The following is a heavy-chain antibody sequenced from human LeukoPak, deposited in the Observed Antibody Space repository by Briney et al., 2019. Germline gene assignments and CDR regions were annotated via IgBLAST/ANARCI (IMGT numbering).Heavy chain of an antibody. CDR3: ARRYDFWSGSWFDP. V-gene: IGHV4-34*01. Sequence: PSETLSLTCAVYGGSFSGYYWSWIRQPPGKGLEWIGEINHSGSTNYNPSLKSRVTISVDTSKNQFSLKLSSVTAADTAVYYCARRYDFWSGSWFDPWGQGTLVTVSS. J-gene: IGHJ5*02. CDR1: GGSFSGYY. D-gene: IGHD3-3*01. CDR2: INHSGST.